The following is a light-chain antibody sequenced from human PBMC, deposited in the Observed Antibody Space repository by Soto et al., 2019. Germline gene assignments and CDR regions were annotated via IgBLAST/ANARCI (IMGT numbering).Light chain of an antibody. CDR3: SSYTSSSTFEAL. Sequence: QSALTQPASVSGSPGQSITISCTGTSSDVGGYNYVSWYQQHPGKAPKLMIYDVSNRPSGVSNRFSGSKSGNTASLTISGLQSEDEADYYCSSYTSSSTFEALFGGGTQLTVL. V-gene: IGLV2-14*01. CDR1: SSDVGGYNY. J-gene: IGLJ7*01. CDR2: DVS.